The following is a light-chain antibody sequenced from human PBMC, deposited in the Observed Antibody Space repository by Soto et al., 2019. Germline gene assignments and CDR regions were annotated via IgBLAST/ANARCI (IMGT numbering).Light chain of an antibody. CDR2: DAS. Sequence: EIVLTQSPATLSLSPGESATLSCRASQSISSYLAWYQQKPGQAPRLLVYDASNRATAIPARFSGSGSGTDFTLTISSLEPEEFAVYFCQQRCNWPPTFGGGTKVEIK. CDR3: QQRCNWPPT. V-gene: IGKV3-11*01. J-gene: IGKJ4*01. CDR1: QSISSY.